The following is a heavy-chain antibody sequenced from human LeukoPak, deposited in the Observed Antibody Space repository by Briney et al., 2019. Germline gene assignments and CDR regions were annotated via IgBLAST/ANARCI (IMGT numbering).Heavy chain of an antibody. CDR1: GYSISSGYY. CDR2: TYHSGST. D-gene: IGHD1-26*01. V-gene: IGHV4-38-2*01. CDR3: ARHWRASTWFDY. Sequence: SETLSLTCVVSGYSISSGYYWGWIRQPPGKGLEWIGGTYHSGSTYYNPSLKSRVTISVDTSKNQFSLKVSSVTAADTAVYYCARHWRASTWFDYWGQGTLVTVSP. J-gene: IGHJ4*02.